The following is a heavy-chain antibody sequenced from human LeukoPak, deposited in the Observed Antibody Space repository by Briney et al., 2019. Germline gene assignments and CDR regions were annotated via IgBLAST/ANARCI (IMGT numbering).Heavy chain of an antibody. CDR3: AERICSGGSCYSDY. CDR1: GGSFSGYY. CDR2: INHSGST. D-gene: IGHD2-15*01. J-gene: IGHJ4*02. V-gene: IGHV4-34*01. Sequence: NASQTLSLTCAVYGGSFSGYYWSWIRQPPGKGLEWIGEINHSGSTNYNPSLKSRVTISVDTSKNQFSLKLSSVTAADTAVYYCAERICSGGSCYSDYWGQGTLVTISS.